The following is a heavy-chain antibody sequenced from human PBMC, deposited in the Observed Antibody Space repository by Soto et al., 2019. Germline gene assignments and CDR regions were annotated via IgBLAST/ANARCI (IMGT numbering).Heavy chain of an antibody. Sequence: SETLSLTCTDPGAPISRSFWRWIRHPPGKGLQWLGYIYYTGSTNSNPSLKSRVTISVDTSKKKFSLKMSSVTAADTAVYYCARAYCSSTSCYFDFDYWGQGTLVTVS. CDR1: GAPISRSF. V-gene: IGHV4-59*01. J-gene: IGHJ4*02. D-gene: IGHD2-2*01. CDR3: ARAYCSSTSCYFDFDY. CDR2: IYYTGST.